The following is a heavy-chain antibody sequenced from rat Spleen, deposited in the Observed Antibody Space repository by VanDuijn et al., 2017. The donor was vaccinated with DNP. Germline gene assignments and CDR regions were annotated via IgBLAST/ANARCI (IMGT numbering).Heavy chain of an antibody. J-gene: IGHJ3*01. V-gene: IGHV5S10*01. D-gene: IGHD3-1*01. CDR1: GFTFSDYN. CDR3: ATLAEMIMPPFAY. Sequence: EVQLVESGGGLVQPGRSLKLSCVVSGFTFSDYNMAWVRQAPKKGLEWVATIIYDGSRTYFRDSVKGRFTISRDNAKSTLYLQMDSLRSEDTATYYCATLAEMIMPPFAYWGQGTLVTVSS. CDR2: IIYDGSRT.